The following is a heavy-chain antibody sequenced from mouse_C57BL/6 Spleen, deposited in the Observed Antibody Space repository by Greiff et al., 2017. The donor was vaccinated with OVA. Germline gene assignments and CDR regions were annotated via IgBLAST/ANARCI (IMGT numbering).Heavy chain of an antibody. J-gene: IGHJ1*03. D-gene: IGHD1-1*01. CDR3: AKNDGHYYGSSYRYFDV. V-gene: IGHV2-4*01. CDR2: IWSGGST. Sequence: VMLVESGPGLVQPSQSLSITCTVSGFSLPSYGVHWVRQPPGKGLEWLGVIWSGGSTDYNAAFISRLSISKDNSKSQVFFKMNSLQADDTAIYYCAKNDGHYYGSSYRYFDVWGTGTTVTVSS. CDR1: GFSLPSYG.